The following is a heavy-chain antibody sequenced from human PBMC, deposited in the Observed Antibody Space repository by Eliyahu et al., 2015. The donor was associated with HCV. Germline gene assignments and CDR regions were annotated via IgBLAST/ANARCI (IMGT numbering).Heavy chain of an antibody. CDR2: IKQDGSEK. D-gene: IGHD6-19*01. J-gene: IGHJ4*02. Sequence: EVQLVESGGGLVQPGGSLRLSCAASGFXFXSYWLXWVRQAPGKGLEGXANIKQDGSEKYYVDSVKGRFTISRDNAKNSLYLQMNSLRAEDTAVYYCARDLLIRGSGSPTGWGQGTLVTVSS. V-gene: IGHV3-7*01. CDR1: GFXFXSYW. CDR3: ARDLLIRGSGSPTG.